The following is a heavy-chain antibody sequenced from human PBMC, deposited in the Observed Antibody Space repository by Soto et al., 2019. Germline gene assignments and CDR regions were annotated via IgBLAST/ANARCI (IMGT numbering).Heavy chain of an antibody. D-gene: IGHD3-10*01. CDR2: IREDGNEI. J-gene: IGHJ3*02. V-gene: IGHV3-7*01. Sequence: SLRLSCAASGFTLRSYWMAWVRQTPGKGLEFVANIREDGNEINYVDSVKGRFTISRDNGKNSLFLQMNSLRDEDTAVYYCGTDQWGGAFDIGGQGTMVTVS. CDR1: GFTLRSYW. CDR3: GTDQWGGAFDI.